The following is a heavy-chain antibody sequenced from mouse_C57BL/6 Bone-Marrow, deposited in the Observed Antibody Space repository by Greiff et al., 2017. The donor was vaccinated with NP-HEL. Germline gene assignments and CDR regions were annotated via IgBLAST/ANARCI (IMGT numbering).Heavy chain of an antibody. V-gene: IGHV5-12*01. CDR3: ARANWAAWFAY. CDR2: ISNGGGST. D-gene: IGHD4-1*01. J-gene: IGHJ3*01. Sequence: LQQSGGGLVQPGGSLKLSCAASGFTFSDYYMYWVRQTPEKRLEWVAYISNGGGSTYYPDTVKGRFTISRDNAKNTLYLQMSRLKSEDTAMYYCARANWAAWFAYWGQGTLVTVSA. CDR1: GFTFSDYY.